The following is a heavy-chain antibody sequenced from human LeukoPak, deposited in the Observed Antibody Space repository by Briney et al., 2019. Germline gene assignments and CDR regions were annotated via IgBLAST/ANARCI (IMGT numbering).Heavy chain of an antibody. V-gene: IGHV3-30*04. CDR3: AREEGIVVVPAAMDY. CDR1: GFTFSSYA. CDR2: ISYDGSNK. D-gene: IGHD2-2*01. Sequence: PGGSLRLSCAASGFTFSSYAMHWVRQAPGKGLEWVAVISYDGSNKYYADSVKGRFTISRDNSKNTLYLQMNSLRAEDTAVYYCAREEGIVVVPAAMDYWGQGTLATVSS. J-gene: IGHJ4*02.